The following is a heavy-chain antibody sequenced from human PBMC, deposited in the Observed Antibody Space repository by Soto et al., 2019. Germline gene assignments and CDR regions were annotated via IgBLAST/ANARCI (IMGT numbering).Heavy chain of an antibody. D-gene: IGHD6-19*01. CDR2: INHSGST. Sequence: PSETLSLTCAVXGGSFSGYYWSGIRQPPGKGLEWIGEINHSGSTNYNPSLKSRVTISVDTSKNQFSLKLSSVTAADTAVYYCARGWQQWNFDYWGQGTLVTVSS. CDR3: ARGWQQWNFDY. CDR1: GGSFSGYY. J-gene: IGHJ4*02. V-gene: IGHV4-34*01.